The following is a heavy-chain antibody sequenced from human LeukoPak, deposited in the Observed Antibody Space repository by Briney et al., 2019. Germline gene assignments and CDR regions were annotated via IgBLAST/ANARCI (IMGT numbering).Heavy chain of an antibody. CDR3: AHRDLLTVTTGFDY. Sequence: ESGPTLVNPTQTLTLTCTFSGFSLSTNGVGVGWIRQPPGKALEWLEPIYWDDVNRYSPSLKSRLTITKDTSKNQVVLTMTNMDPVDTATYFCAHRDLLTVTTGFDYWSQGTLVTVSS. V-gene: IGHV2-5*02. CDR1: GFSLSTNGVG. D-gene: IGHD4-11*01. J-gene: IGHJ4*02. CDR2: IYWDDVN.